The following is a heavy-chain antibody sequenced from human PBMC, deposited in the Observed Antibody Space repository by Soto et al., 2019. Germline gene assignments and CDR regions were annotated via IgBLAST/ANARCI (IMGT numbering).Heavy chain of an antibody. CDR3: ARRAPYCSSTSCYGAYFDY. CDR1: GGSINSDY. D-gene: IGHD2-2*01. J-gene: IGHJ4*02. V-gene: IGHV4-59*08. Sequence: SETLSLTCTVSGGSINSDYWSWIRQAPGKGLEWIGYVYRGGANYNPSLKSRGTISVDTSKNQFSLKLSSVTAADTAVYYCARRAPYCSSTSCYGAYFDYWGQGTLVTVSS. CDR2: VYRGGA.